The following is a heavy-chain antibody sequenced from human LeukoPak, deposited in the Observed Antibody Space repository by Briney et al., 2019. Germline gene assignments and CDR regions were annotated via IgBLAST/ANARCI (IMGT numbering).Heavy chain of an antibody. Sequence: SETLSLTCAVYGGSFSGYYWSWIRQPPGKGLVWIGEINHSGSTNYNPSLKSRVTISVDTSKNLFSLKLSSVTAADTAVYYCARGSGWRRNFDYWGQGTLVTVSS. CDR1: GGSFSGYY. CDR3: ARGSGWRRNFDY. J-gene: IGHJ4*02. D-gene: IGHD6-19*01. V-gene: IGHV4-34*01. CDR2: INHSGST.